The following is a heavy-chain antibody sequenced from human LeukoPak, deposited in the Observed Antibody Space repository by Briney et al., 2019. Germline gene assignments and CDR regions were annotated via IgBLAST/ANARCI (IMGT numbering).Heavy chain of an antibody. J-gene: IGHJ4*02. Sequence: ASVKVSCKASGYTFTSYGISWVRQAPGQGLEWMGGIIPIFGTANYAQKFQGRVTITADESTSTAYMELSSLRSEDTAVYYCARQGYDSSGYYAGFDYWGQGTLVTVSS. CDR1: GYTFTSYG. V-gene: IGHV1-69*13. CDR2: IIPIFGTA. CDR3: ARQGYDSSGYYAGFDY. D-gene: IGHD3-22*01.